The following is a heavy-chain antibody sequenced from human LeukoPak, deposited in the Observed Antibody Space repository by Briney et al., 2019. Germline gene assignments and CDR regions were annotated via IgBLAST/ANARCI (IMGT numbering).Heavy chain of an antibody. CDR1: GFTFSSHA. CDR2: ISASGDGT. Sequence: GGSLRVSCAASGFTFSSHAMSWVRQAPGKGLEWVSAISASGDGTYYTDSVKGRFTMSRDNSKDTLYLQMNSLRADDTAVYYCAKTPGGAAGNRVFDHWGQGALVTVSS. CDR3: AKTPGGAAGNRVFDH. J-gene: IGHJ4*02. V-gene: IGHV3-23*01. D-gene: IGHD6-13*01.